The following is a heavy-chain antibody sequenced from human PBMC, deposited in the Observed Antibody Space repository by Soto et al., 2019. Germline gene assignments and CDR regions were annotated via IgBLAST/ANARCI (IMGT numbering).Heavy chain of an antibody. D-gene: IGHD2-15*01. CDR2: IYWDDDK. CDR1: GFSLSTSGVG. CDR3: ARIFCSGGSCYGNYFDY. J-gene: IGHJ4*02. Sequence: QITLKESGPTLVKPTQTLTLTCTFSGFSLSTSGVGVGWIRQSPGKALEWLALIYWDDDKRYSPSLKRRLTYAKDSYKNQVVLTMTNIDPVDKATYYCARIFCSGGSCYGNYFDYWGQGTLVTVSS. V-gene: IGHV2-5*02.